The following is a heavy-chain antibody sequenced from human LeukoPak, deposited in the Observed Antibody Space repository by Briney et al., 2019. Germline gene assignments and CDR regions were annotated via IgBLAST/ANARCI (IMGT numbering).Heavy chain of an antibody. D-gene: IGHD3-16*02. CDR2: FDPEDGET. V-gene: IGHV1-24*01. CDR1: GYTLTELS. Sequence: ASVKVSCKVSGYTLTELSMHWVRQAPGKGLEWMGGFDPEDGETIYAQKFQGRVTMTEDTSTDTAYMELSSLRSEDTAVYYCARAGISPEDYVWGSYRNLPDYWGQGTLVTVSS. CDR3: ARAGISPEDYVWGSYRNLPDY. J-gene: IGHJ4*02.